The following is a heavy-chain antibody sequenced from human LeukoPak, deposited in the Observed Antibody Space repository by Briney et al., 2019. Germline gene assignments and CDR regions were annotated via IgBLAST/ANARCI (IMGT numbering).Heavy chain of an antibody. CDR2: IYYSGST. Sequence: SETLSLTCTVSGGSISSSSYYWGWIRQPPGRGLEWIGYIYYSGSTNYNPSLKSRVTISVDTSKNQFSLKLSSVTAADTAVYYCARTTEAHSWRTRYYDYYMDVWGKGTTVAVSS. CDR3: ARTTEAHSWRTRYYDYYMDV. CDR1: GGSISSSSYY. J-gene: IGHJ6*03. V-gene: IGHV4-61*05. D-gene: IGHD6-13*01.